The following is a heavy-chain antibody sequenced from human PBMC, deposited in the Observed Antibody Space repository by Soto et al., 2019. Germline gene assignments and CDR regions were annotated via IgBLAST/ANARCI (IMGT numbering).Heavy chain of an antibody. V-gene: IGHV1-18*01. D-gene: IGHD4-17*01. J-gene: IGHJ6*02. CDR2: ISAYNGNT. Sequence: QVQLVQSGAEVKKPGASVKVSCKASGYTFTSYGISWVRQAPGQGLEWMGWISAYNGNTNYAQKLQGRVTMTTDTSTSTAXXXXXXLRXDXXAVXXCXXTSTVTTEYYYYGMDVWGQGTTVTVSS. CDR1: GYTFTSYG. CDR3: XXTSTVTTEYYYYGMDV.